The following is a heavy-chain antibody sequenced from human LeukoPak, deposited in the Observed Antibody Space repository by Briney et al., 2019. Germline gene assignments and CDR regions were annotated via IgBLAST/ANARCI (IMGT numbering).Heavy chain of an antibody. CDR1: GFTFDDCA. Sequence: PGGSLRLSCAASGFTFDDCAMHWVRQAPGKGLEWVSGISWNSGSIAYADSVKGRFTISRDNAKNSLYPQMNSLRAEDTALYYCAKDLERGYSYGYGFFVNDFDYWGQGTLVTVSS. D-gene: IGHD5-18*01. V-gene: IGHV3-9*01. CDR2: ISWNSGSI. J-gene: IGHJ4*02. CDR3: AKDLERGYSYGYGFFVNDFDY.